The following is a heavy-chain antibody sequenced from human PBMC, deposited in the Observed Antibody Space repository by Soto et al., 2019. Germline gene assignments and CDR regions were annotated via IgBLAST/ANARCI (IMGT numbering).Heavy chain of an antibody. V-gene: IGHV6-1*01. J-gene: IGHJ6*02. CDR2: TYYRSRWYS. Sequence: SQTLSLTCVISVHSVSSSSVAWNWVRQSPSRGLEWLGRTYYRSRWYSDFAVSVRGRIVINADTSKNQFSLQLNSVTPEDTAVYFCARSEEDSDYYYYGLDVWGQGTTVTV. D-gene: IGHD2-15*01. CDR3: ARSEEDSDYYYYGLDV. CDR1: VHSVSSSSVA.